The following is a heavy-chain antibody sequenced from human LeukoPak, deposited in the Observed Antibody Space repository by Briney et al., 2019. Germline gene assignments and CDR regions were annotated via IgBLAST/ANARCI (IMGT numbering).Heavy chain of an antibody. CDR3: AREGGYCSSTSCYRWFDP. V-gene: IGHV4-4*07. Sequence: PSETLSLTCAVSGGSISSYYWSWIRQPAGKGLEWIGRIYTSGSTNYNPSLKSRVTMSVDTSKNQSSLKLSSVTAADTAVYYCAREGGYCSSTSCYRWFDPWGQGTLVTVSS. CDR2: IYTSGST. J-gene: IGHJ5*02. CDR1: GGSISSYY. D-gene: IGHD2-2*02.